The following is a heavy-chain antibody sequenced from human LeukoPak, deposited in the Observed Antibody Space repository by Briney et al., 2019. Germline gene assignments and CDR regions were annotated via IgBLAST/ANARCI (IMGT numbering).Heavy chain of an antibody. V-gene: IGHV3-30-3*01. CDR2: ISYDGSNK. Sequence: HPGGSLRLSCEASGFTFSDHWMNWVRQAPGKGLEWVAVISYDGSNKYYADSVKGRFTISRDNSKNTLYLQMNSLRAEDTAVYYCARYNEWELPNYEVDYWGQGTLVTVSS. CDR1: GFTFSDHW. CDR3: ARYNEWELPNYEVDY. D-gene: IGHD1-26*01. J-gene: IGHJ4*02.